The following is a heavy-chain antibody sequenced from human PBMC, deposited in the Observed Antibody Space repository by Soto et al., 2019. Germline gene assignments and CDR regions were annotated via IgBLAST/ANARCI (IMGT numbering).Heavy chain of an antibody. V-gene: IGHV3-48*02. Sequence: EVQLVESGGGLVQPGGSLRLSCAASGFTFSSYSMNWVRQAPGKGLEWVSYISSSSSTIYYADSVKGRFTISRDNAKNSLCLQMNSLRDEDTAVYYCARDSGSSGWYPNWYFDLWGRGTLVTVSS. CDR3: ARDSGSSGWYPNWYFDL. CDR2: ISSSSSTI. D-gene: IGHD6-19*01. J-gene: IGHJ2*01. CDR1: GFTFSSYS.